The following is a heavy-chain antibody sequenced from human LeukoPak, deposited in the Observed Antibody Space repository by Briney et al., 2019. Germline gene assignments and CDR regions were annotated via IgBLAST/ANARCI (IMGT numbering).Heavy chain of an antibody. D-gene: IGHD2-15*01. CDR2: IDPKNGNR. J-gene: IGHJ5*02. V-gene: IGHV1-8*01. Sequence: ASVKVSCKASGYTFINNDINWVRQAPGQGLEWMAWIDPKNGNRGYVQNFQGRVTMTTDTSISTAYMELSSLRSEDTAVYYCARSHTRKGFCGGGRCYPAVWWFDPWGQGTLVTVSS. CDR3: ARSHTRKGFCGGGRCYPAVWWFDP. CDR1: GYTFINND.